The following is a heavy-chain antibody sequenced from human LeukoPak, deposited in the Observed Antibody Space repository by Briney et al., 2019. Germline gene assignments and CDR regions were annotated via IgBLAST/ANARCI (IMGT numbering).Heavy chain of an antibody. J-gene: IGHJ4*02. CDR2: ISGSGEST. D-gene: IGHD6-19*01. CDR1: GFTFSSYV. V-gene: IGHV3-23*01. Sequence: GGSLRLSCAASGFTFSSYVMSWVRQAPGKGLEWVSAISGSGESTYYADSVKGHFTISRDNSKNTLYLQMNSLRAEDTAVYYCPIPVADVNFDYWGQGTLVTVSS. CDR3: PIPVADVNFDY.